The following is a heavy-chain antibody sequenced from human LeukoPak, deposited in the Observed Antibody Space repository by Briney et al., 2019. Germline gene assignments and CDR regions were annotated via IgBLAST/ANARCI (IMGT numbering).Heavy chain of an antibody. Sequence: GGSLRLSCAASGFTFSSYAMSWVRQAPGKGLEWVSAISGSGGSTYYADSVKGRLTISRDNSKNTLYLQMNSLRAEDTAVYYCAKVRDGDYGYFQHWGQGTLVTVSS. D-gene: IGHD4-17*01. CDR1: GFTFSSYA. CDR3: AKVRDGDYGYFQH. J-gene: IGHJ1*01. V-gene: IGHV3-23*01. CDR2: ISGSGGST.